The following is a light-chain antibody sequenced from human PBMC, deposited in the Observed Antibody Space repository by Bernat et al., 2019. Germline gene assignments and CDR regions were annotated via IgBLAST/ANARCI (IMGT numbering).Light chain of an antibody. CDR1: SSDVGSNS. CDR2: ATN. CDR3: ASWDDSLNGWV. V-gene: IGLV1-44*01. Sequence: QSVLTQPPSASGTPGQRVTISCSGSSSDVGSNSFTWYQQFPGTAPKVLMYATNQRPSGVPDRFSGSKSGTSASLAISGLQSDDEANYYCASWDDSLNGWVFGGGTRLTVL. J-gene: IGLJ3*02.